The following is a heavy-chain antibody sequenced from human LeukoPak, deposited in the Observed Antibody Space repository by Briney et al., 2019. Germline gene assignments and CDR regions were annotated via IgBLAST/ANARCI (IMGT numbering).Heavy chain of an antibody. Sequence: SETLSLTCTVSGDSISRYYWGWIRQPAGKGLEWIGRIYNGGIITYNPSLKSRVTMSIDTSKNQFSLKLSSVTAADTAVYYCARIRSYHFDWLLEFDYWGQGTLVTVSS. CDR1: GDSISRYY. CDR2: IYNGGII. J-gene: IGHJ4*02. V-gene: IGHV4-4*07. D-gene: IGHD3-9*01. CDR3: ARIRSYHFDWLLEFDY.